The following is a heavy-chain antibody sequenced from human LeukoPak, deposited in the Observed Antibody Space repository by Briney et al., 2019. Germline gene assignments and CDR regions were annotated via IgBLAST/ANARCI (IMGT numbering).Heavy chain of an antibody. Sequence: GESLRLSCAASGFTISSYGMHWVRQAPGKGLEWXXVRWYDGSNKYYADPMKGRFTISRDNSKNTSYLQMNSLRAEDTAVYYCARDPGWELLYFDYWGQGTLVTVSS. CDR3: ARDPGWELLYFDY. J-gene: IGHJ4*02. D-gene: IGHD1-26*01. CDR1: GFTISSYG. CDR2: RWYDGSNK. V-gene: IGHV3-33*01.